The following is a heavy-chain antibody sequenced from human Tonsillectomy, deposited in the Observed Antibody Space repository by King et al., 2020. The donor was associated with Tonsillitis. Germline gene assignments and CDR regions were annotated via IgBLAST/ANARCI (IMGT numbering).Heavy chain of an antibody. Sequence: QLQESGPGLVKPSETLSLNCTISGGSIRSYYWSWIRQPPGKGLEWIGYIDHSGSTNYNPSLKSRVTISVDTSMNQFSLRLRSVTAADTAVYSCARTRYYYYMDVWGKGTTVTVSS. CDR3: ARTRYYYYMDV. V-gene: IGHV4-59*01. CDR2: IDHSGST. CDR1: GGSIRSYY. J-gene: IGHJ6*03.